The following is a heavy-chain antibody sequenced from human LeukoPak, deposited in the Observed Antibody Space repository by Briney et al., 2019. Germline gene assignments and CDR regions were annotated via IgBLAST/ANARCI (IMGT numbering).Heavy chain of an antibody. J-gene: IGHJ4*02. D-gene: IGHD4-11*01. CDR3: ARGDYTYYFDY. CDR1: GFTFSSYA. CDR2: ISGSGGST. Sequence: GGSLRLSCAVSGFTFSSYAMSWVRQAPGKGLEWVSAISGSGGSTYYADSVKGRFTISRDNCKNTLYLQMNSLRAEDTALYYCARGDYTYYFDYWGQGTLVTVSS. V-gene: IGHV3-23*01.